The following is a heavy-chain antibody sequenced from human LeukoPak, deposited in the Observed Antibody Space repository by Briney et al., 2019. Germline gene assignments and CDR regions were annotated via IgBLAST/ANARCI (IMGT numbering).Heavy chain of an antibody. CDR1: GFTFSNAW. J-gene: IGHJ4*02. CDR3: TTTLWFGELPYIN. Sequence: GGSLRLSCAASGFTFSNAWMSWVRQAPGKGLEWVGRIKSKTDGGTTGYAAPVKGRFTISRDDSKNTLYLQMNSLKTEDTAVYYCTTTLWFGELPYINWGQGTLVTVSS. V-gene: IGHV3-15*01. CDR2: IKSKTDGGTT. D-gene: IGHD3-10*01.